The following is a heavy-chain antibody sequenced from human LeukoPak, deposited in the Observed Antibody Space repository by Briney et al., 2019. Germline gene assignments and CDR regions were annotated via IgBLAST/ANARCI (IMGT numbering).Heavy chain of an antibody. J-gene: IGHJ4*02. Sequence: GASVKVSCKASGYTFTSYGISWVRQAPGQGLEWMGWISAYNGNTNYAQKLQGRVTMTTDTSTSTAYMELRSLRSDDTAVYYCARDSRRQMPGVLEWLPYDYWAREPWSPSPQ. CDR3: ARDSRRQMPGVLEWLPYDY. CDR1: GYTFTSYG. V-gene: IGHV1-18*01. CDR2: ISAYNGNT. D-gene: IGHD3-3*01.